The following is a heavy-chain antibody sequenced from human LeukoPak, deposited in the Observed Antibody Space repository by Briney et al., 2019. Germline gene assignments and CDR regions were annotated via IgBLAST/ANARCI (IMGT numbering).Heavy chain of an antibody. J-gene: IGHJ4*02. Sequence: PSETLSLTCTVSGDSISNYYWSWIRQPPGKGLECIGYIYHGGNTDYNPSLKSRVTMSIDTSKNQFSLNLSSVTAADTAVYYCARTWLSGSYYFDYWGQGTLVTVSS. D-gene: IGHD1-26*01. V-gene: IGHV4-59*13. CDR2: IYHGGNT. CDR3: ARTWLSGSYYFDY. CDR1: GDSISNYY.